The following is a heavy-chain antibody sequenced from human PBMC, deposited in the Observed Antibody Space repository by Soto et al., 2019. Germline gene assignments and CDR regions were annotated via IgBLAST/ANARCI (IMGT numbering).Heavy chain of an antibody. D-gene: IGHD3-3*01. CDR2: TSFDGNTR. CDR3: ARDPHTIFGVVIVRGGGLDL. CDR1: GFTFSNYG. J-gene: IGHJ5*02. Sequence: QVQLVESGGGVVQPGRSLRLSCAASGFTFSNYGMHWVRQAPGKGLEWLAVTSFDGNTRRSADSVKGRFTISRDNSKNTVYLQMNRLRPEDTAVYYCARDPHTIFGVVIVRGGGLDLWGQGTLVTVSS. V-gene: IGHV3-30*03.